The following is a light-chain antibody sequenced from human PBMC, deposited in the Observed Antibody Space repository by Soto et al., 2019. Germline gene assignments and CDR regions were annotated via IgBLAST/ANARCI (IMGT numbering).Light chain of an antibody. CDR2: DAS. J-gene: IGKJ1*01. CDR1: QSVTSY. CDR3: VQRSDWPQT. V-gene: IGKV3-11*01. Sequence: EIVLTQSPATLSLSPGERATLSCRASQSVTSYLAWYQQKPGQAPRLLIHDASNRANGIPARFSGSGSGTDFTRTISCLEPEDFAVYYCVQRSDWPQTFGQGTKVEIK.